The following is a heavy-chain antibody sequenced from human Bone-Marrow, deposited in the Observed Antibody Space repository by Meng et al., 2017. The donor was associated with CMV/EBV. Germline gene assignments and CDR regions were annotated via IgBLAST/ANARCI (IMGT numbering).Heavy chain of an antibody. D-gene: IGHD6-13*01. CDR1: GFTFSSYA. CDR3: ARGGIARSRELYYYYGMDV. Sequence: GESLKISCAASGFTFSSYAMSWVRQAPGKGLEWVSAISGSGGSTYYADSVKGRFTISRDNSKNTLYLQMNSLRAEDTAVYYCARGGIARSRELYYYYGMDVWGQGTTVTVSS. V-gene: IGHV3-23*01. J-gene: IGHJ6*02. CDR2: ISGSGGST.